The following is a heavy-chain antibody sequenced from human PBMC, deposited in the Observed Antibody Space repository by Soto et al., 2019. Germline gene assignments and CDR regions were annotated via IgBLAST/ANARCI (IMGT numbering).Heavy chain of an antibody. V-gene: IGHV4-59*08. CDR3: ARAGGITIFGVVSSVHWFDP. J-gene: IGHJ5*02. D-gene: IGHD3-3*01. CDR2: IYYSGST. CDR1: GGSISSYY. Sequence: PSETLSLTCTVSGGSISSYYWSWIRQPPGKGLEWIGYIYYSGSTNYNPSLKSRVTISVDTSKNQFSLKLSSVTAADTAVYYCARAGGITIFGVVSSVHWFDPWGQGTLVTVSS.